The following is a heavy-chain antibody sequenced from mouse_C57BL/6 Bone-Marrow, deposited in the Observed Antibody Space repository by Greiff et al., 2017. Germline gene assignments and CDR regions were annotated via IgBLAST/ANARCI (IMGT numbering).Heavy chain of an antibody. D-gene: IGHD2-5*01. CDR1: GFSLTSYG. V-gene: IGHV2-6*03. CDR2: IWSDGST. CDR3: ARRDSNYVNFDY. Sequence: QVQLQQSGPGLVAPSQSLSITCTVSGFSLTSYGVHWVRQPPGKGLEWLVVIWSDGSTTYNSALKSRLSISKDNSKSQVFLKMNSLQTADTAMYYCARRDSNYVNFDYWGQGTTLTVSS. J-gene: IGHJ2*01.